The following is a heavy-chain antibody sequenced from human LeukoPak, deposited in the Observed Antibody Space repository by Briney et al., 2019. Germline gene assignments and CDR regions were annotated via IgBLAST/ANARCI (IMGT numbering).Heavy chain of an antibody. Sequence: GGSLRLSCVVSGFSFSTYSLNWIRQAPGKGPEWVSYISSSGNIIYYADSVKGRFTVSRDNAQNSLYLQMNSLRAEDTAVYYCASLGCSSTSCYNYWGQGTLVTVSS. CDR2: ISSSGNII. D-gene: IGHD2-2*02. J-gene: IGHJ4*02. CDR1: GFSFSTYS. CDR3: ASLGCSSTSCYNY. V-gene: IGHV3-48*04.